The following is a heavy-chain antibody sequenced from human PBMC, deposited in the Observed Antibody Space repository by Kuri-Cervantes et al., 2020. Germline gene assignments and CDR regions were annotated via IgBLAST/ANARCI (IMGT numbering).Heavy chain of an antibody. V-gene: IGHV3-11*01. CDR3: ARDLLYGDYVFDY. CDR2: ISSSGSTI. D-gene: IGHD4-17*01. Sequence: GGSLRLSCAASGFTFSDYYMSWIRQAPGKGLEWVSYISSSGSTIYYADSVKGRFTISRDNAKNSLFLQLSTLRAEGTAMYYCARDLLYGDYVFDYWGQGTLVTVSS. CDR1: GFTFSDYY. J-gene: IGHJ4*02.